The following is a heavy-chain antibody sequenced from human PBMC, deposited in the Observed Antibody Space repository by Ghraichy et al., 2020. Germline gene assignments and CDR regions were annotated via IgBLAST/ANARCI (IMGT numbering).Heavy chain of an antibody. CDR2: MNPNSGNT. J-gene: IGHJ6*02. D-gene: IGHD6-6*01. CDR3: ARVGVRYSSSLGPYYGMDV. V-gene: IGHV1-8*01. CDR1: GYTFTSYD. Sequence: ASVKVSCKASGYTFTSYDINWVRQATGQGLEWMGWMNPNSGNTGYAQKFQGRVTMTRNTSISTAYMELSSLRSEDTAVYYCARVGVRYSSSLGPYYGMDVWGQGTTVTVSS.